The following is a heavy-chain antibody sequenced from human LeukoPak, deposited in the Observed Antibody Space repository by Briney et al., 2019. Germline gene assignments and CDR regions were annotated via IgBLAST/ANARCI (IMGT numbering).Heavy chain of an antibody. CDR3: AKALLAVAGSMDFDY. V-gene: IGHV3-53*04. Sequence: PGGSLRLSCAASGFTVSSNYMSWVRQAPGKGLEWVSVIYSGGSTYYADSVKGRFTISRHNSKNTLYLQMNSLRAEDTAVYYCAKALLAVAGSMDFDYWGQGTLVTVSS. CDR2: IYSGGST. J-gene: IGHJ4*02. D-gene: IGHD6-19*01. CDR1: GFTVSSNY.